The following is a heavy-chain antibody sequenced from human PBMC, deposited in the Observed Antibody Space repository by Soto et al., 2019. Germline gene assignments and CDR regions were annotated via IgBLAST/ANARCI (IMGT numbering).Heavy chain of an antibody. D-gene: IGHD2-21*02. CDR2: IYWDDDK. V-gene: IGHV2-5*02. CDR1: GLSLSTTGVG. Sequence: QITLKESGPTLVKPTQTLTLTCTFSGLSLSTTGVGVGWIRQPPGKALEWLALIYWDDDKRYSPSLKSRLTITKATSKNQVVLTMTNMDPGDTATYYCVQSRCGGDCLHSYSSHSYYGLDVWGQGTTVTVSS. J-gene: IGHJ6*02. CDR3: VQSRCGGDCLHSYSSHSYYGLDV.